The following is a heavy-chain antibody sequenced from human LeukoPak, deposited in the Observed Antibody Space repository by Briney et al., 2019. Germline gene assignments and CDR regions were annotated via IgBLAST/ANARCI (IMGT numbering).Heavy chain of an antibody. D-gene: IGHD6-19*01. Sequence: PGGSLRLSCAASGFTFSSYWMHWVLQAPGKGLVWVSCINSDGSSTSYADSVKGRFTISRDNAKNTLYLQMNSLRAEDTAVYYCARDPGGYSSGGELDVWGKGTTVTVSS. CDR1: GFTFSSYW. CDR2: INSDGSST. CDR3: ARDPGGYSSGGELDV. V-gene: IGHV3-74*01. J-gene: IGHJ6*04.